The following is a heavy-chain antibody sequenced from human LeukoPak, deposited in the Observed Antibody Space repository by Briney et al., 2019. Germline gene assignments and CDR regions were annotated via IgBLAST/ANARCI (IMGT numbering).Heavy chain of an antibody. V-gene: IGHV3-23*01. CDR3: ANGGSSWYPHAFDI. CDR2: ISGSGGST. CDR1: GFTFSINA. J-gene: IGHJ3*02. D-gene: IGHD6-13*01. Sequence: GGSLRLSCAASGFTFSINAMSWVRQAPGKGLEWVSAISGSGGSTYYADSVKGRFTISRDNSKNTVYLQMNSLRGEDTAIYYCANGGSSWYPHAFDIWGQGTMVTVSS.